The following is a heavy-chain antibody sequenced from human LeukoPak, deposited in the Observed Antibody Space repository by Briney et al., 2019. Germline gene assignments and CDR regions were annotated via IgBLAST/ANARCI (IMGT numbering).Heavy chain of an antibody. CDR3: ARVGARGAFDI. CDR1: GFTVSSNY. V-gene: IGHV4-59*02. Sequence: NSGGSLRLSCAASGFTVSSNYMSWIRQPPGKGLEWIGYIYYSGGTNYNPSLKSRVTISVDTSKNQFPLKLSSVTAADTAVYYCARVGARGAFDIWGQGTMVTVSS. CDR2: IYYSGGT. D-gene: IGHD4/OR15-4a*01. J-gene: IGHJ3*02.